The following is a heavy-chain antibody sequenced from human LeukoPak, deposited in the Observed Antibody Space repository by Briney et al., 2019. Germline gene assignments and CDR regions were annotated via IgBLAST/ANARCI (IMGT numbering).Heavy chain of an antibody. Sequence: ASVKVSCKASGGTFSSYAISWVRQAPGQGLEWMGRIIPILGIANYAQKFQGRVTITADKSTSTAYMELSSLRSEDTAVYYCARKTTGQLLPDYWGQGTLVTVSS. J-gene: IGHJ4*02. V-gene: IGHV1-69*04. CDR3: ARKTTGQLLPDY. CDR2: IIPILGIA. D-gene: IGHD1-26*01. CDR1: GGTFSSYA.